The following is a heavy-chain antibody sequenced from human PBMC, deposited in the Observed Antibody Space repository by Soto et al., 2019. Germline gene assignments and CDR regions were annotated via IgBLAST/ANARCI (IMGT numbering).Heavy chain of an antibody. CDR3: ARDLSRAGFDY. D-gene: IGHD2-2*01. J-gene: IGHJ4*02. V-gene: IGHV3-21*01. CDR2: ISSSSSYI. Sequence: GGSLRLSCAASGFTFSSYSMNWVRQAPGKGLEWVSSISSSSSYIYYADSVKGRFTISRDNAKNSLYLQMNSLRAEDTAVYYCARDLSRAGFDYWGQGTLVTVSS. CDR1: GFTFSSYS.